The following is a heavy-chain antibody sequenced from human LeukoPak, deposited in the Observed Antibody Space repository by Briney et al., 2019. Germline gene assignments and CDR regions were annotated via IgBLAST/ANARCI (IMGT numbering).Heavy chain of an antibody. CDR3: AKDPFAFRLGAFDS. CDR2: IRGSGDSS. J-gene: IGHJ3*01. V-gene: IGHV3-23*01. Sequence: GGSLRLSCAVSGFSVSDNYLSWVRQTPGKGLEWISSIRGSGDSSYYADSVKGRFTISRDNSKSTLFLQMNSLRVEDTTVYYCAKDPFAFRLGAFDSWGQGTLVTVSS. CDR1: GFSVSDNY. D-gene: IGHD3-16*01.